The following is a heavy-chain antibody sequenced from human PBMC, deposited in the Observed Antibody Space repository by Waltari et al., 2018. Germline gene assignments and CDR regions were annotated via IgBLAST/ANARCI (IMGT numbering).Heavy chain of an antibody. CDR2: IYPGDSDT. CDR1: GYSCTSYW. D-gene: IGHD6-13*01. Sequence: EVQLVQSGAEGKKRGESLKISCEGSGYSCTSYWIGWGRQLPGRGLEWMGIIYPGDSDTRYSPSFQGQVTISADKSISTAYLQWSSLKASDTAMYYCARHEGSSWYEMGVDYWGQGTLVTVSS. J-gene: IGHJ4*02. CDR3: ARHEGSSWYEMGVDY. V-gene: IGHV5-51*01.